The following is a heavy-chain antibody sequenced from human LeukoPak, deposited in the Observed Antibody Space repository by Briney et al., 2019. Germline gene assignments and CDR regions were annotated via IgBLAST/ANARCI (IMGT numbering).Heavy chain of an antibody. Sequence: GGSLRLSCAASGFTFSSYAMHWVRQAPGKGLEWVAVISYDGSNKYYADSVKGRFTISRDNSKNTLYLQMNSLRAEDTAVYYCANSPPGYYDSSGYYVYWGQGTLVTVSS. V-gene: IGHV3-30*04. D-gene: IGHD3-22*01. CDR3: ANSPPGYYDSSGYYVY. J-gene: IGHJ4*02. CDR1: GFTFSSYA. CDR2: ISYDGSNK.